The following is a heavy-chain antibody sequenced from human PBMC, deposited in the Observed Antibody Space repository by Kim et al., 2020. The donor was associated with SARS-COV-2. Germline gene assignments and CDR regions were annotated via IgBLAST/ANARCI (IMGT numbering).Heavy chain of an antibody. CDR2: INHSGST. V-gene: IGHV4-34*01. CDR1: GGSFSGYY. CDR3: ARVHDYQSEAQTRYNWFDP. J-gene: IGHJ5*02. D-gene: IGHD4-17*01. Sequence: SETLSLTCAVYGGSFSGYYWSWIRQPPGKGVEWIGEINHSGSTTYNPSLKSRVTISVDTSKNQSSLKLSSVTAADTAVYYCARVHDYQSEAQTRYNWFDPWGQGALVTVSS.